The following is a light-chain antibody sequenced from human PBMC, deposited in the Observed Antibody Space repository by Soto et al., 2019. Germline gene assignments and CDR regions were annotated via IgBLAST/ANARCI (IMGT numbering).Light chain of an antibody. J-gene: IGKJ1*01. Sequence: EIVLTQSPATLSLSPGERATLSCRASQSIASDYLAWYQQRPGQAPRLLIYGASSRASGVPDRFSGSGSGTDFTLTINTLEPEDFAVYYCQQYGSSSSWTFGQGTKGDIK. CDR3: QQYGSSSSWT. V-gene: IGKV3-20*01. CDR2: GAS. CDR1: QSIASDY.